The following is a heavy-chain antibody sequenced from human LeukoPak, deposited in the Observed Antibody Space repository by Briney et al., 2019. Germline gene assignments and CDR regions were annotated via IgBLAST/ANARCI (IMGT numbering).Heavy chain of an antibody. CDR2: IKQDGSDK. CDR3: ARVLPVASRDY. D-gene: IGHD2-2*01. J-gene: IGHJ4*02. V-gene: IGHV3-7*01. CDR1: GFTFSTYW. Sequence: GGSLRLSCAASGFTFSTYWLSWVRQAPGKGLEWVANIKQDGSDKFYVDSVKGRFTISRDNAKNSMYLQMNSLRAEDTAVYYCARVLPVASRDYWGQGTLVTVSS.